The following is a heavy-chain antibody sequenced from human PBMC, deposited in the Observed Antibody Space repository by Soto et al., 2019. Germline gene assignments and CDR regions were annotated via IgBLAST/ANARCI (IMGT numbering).Heavy chain of an antibody. CDR3: AKRAVAAAATPWFDH. D-gene: IGHD2-15*01. Sequence: EVQLVESGGDLVQPGGSLRLSCGASGFTFGPYSMSWVRQAPGRGLEWVSDISGSGDTTYYADSVKGRFTISRDNSKNTVYLQMHRLRAEDTATYYCAKRAVAAAATPWFDHWGQGTLVTVSS. V-gene: IGHV3-23*04. J-gene: IGHJ5*02. CDR2: ISGSGDTT. CDR1: GFTFGPYS.